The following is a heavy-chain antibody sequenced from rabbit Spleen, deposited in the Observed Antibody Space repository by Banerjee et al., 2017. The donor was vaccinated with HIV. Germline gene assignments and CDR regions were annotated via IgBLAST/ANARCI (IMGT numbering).Heavy chain of an antibody. CDR1: GFSFSSSNY. CDR3: ARRDSGSGDFGYAAM. CDR2: IYGGNGGAS. V-gene: IGHV1S40*01. J-gene: IGHJ4*01. D-gene: IGHD1-1*01. Sequence: QSLEESGGDLVKPGASLTLTCTASGFSFSSSNYMCWVRQAPGKRPEWIACIYGGNGGASYYATWVNGRFTISKASSTTVTLQMTSLTAADTATYFCARRDSGSGDFGYAAMWGPGTLVTVS.